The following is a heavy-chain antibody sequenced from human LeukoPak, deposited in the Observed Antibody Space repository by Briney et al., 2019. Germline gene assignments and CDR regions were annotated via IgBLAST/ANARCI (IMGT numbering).Heavy chain of an antibody. CDR2: ISAYNGNT. V-gene: IGHV1-18*01. CDR1: GYTFTSYG. D-gene: IGHD4-17*01. CDR3: ARVTIDYGDYWFDP. Sequence: ASVKVSCKASGYTFTSYGISWVRQAPGQGLEWMGWISAYNGNTNYAQKLQGRVTMTTDTSTSTAYMELSSLRSEDTAVYYCARVTIDYGDYWFDPWGQGTLVTVSS. J-gene: IGHJ5*02.